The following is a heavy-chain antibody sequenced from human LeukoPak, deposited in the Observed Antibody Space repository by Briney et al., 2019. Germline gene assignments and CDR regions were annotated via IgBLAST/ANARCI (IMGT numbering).Heavy chain of an antibody. J-gene: IGHJ5*02. CDR1: GGSISSYY. Sequence: SETLSLTCTVSGGSISSYYWSWIRQPPGKGLEWVGYIYYSGSTNYNPSLKSRVTISVDTSKNQSSLKLSSVTAADTAVYYCARVRRAVAVLLYYYWSDPWGQGTLVTVSS. V-gene: IGHV4-59*01. CDR3: ARVRRAVAVLLYYYWSDP. D-gene: IGHD6-19*01. CDR2: IYYSGST.